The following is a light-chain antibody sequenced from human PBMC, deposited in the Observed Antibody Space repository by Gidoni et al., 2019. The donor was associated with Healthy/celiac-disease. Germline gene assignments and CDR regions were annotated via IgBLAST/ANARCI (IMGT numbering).Light chain of an antibody. V-gene: IGKV3-11*01. CDR3: QQRSNWSIT. J-gene: IGKJ4*01. Sequence: ELVLTQSPATLSLSPGERATLSCRASQSVSSYLAWYQQKPGQAPRLLIYDASNRATGIPARFSGSVSGTDFTLTISSLEPEDFAVYYCQQRSNWSITFGGGTKVEIK. CDR2: DAS. CDR1: QSVSSY.